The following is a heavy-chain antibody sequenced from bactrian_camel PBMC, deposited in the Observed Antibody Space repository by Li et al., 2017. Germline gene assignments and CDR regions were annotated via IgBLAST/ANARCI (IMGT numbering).Heavy chain of an antibody. J-gene: IGHJ4*01. CDR1: GYSSIVNC. Sequence: HVQLVESGGGLVQPGGSVRLSCAASGYSSIVNCMGWYRQGIGEEREGVAAIFTSDDSTYYDDSVKGRFTISKDNAKNTLHIQLNSLETEDTAMYYCATSLAVLVPEGSWYTLGYWGQGTQVTVS. CDR3: ATSLAVLVPEGSWYTLGY. CDR2: IFTSDDST. D-gene: IGHD6*01. V-gene: IGHV3S54*01.